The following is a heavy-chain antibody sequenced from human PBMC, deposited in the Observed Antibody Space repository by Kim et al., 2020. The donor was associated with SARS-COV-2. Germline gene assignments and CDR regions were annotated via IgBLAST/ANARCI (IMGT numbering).Heavy chain of an antibody. Sequence: ASVKVSCKASGYTFISYGISWVRQAPGQGLEWMGWISAYNGNTNYAQKPQGRVTMTTDTSTSTAYMELRSLRSDDTAVYYCARFNPYYYDSSGYLYGMDVWGQGTTVTVSS. CDR2: ISAYNGNT. J-gene: IGHJ6*02. D-gene: IGHD3-22*01. V-gene: IGHV1-18*04. CDR3: ARFNPYYYDSSGYLYGMDV. CDR1: GYTFISYG.